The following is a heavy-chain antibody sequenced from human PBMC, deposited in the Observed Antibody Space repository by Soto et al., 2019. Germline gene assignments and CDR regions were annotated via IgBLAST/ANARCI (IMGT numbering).Heavy chain of an antibody. J-gene: IGHJ3*02. D-gene: IGHD3-10*01. CDR1: GFTFSSYS. CDR2: ISSDSSTI. CDR3: ARGLGYYGSGQTFAI. Sequence: EVQLVESGGGLVQPGGSLRLSCAASGFTFSSYSMNWVRQAPGEGLEWVSYISSDSSTIFYADSVKGRFTISRDNAKNSLYLQMNSLRAEDTAVYYCARGLGYYGSGQTFAIWGQGTMVTVSS. V-gene: IGHV3-48*01.